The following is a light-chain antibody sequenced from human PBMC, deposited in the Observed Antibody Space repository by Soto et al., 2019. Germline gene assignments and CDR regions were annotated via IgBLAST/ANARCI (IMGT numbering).Light chain of an antibody. CDR1: QSVSSSY. J-gene: IGKJ3*01. CDR3: QQYGSSRLFT. V-gene: IGKV3-20*01. CDR2: GAS. Sequence: EIVLTQSPGTLSLSPGERATLSCRASQSVSSSYLAWFQQKPGQAPRLLIHGASSRATGITDRFSGSGSGTDVTLTISRLRPEDFAVYSCQQYGSSRLFTFGPGTKVDIK.